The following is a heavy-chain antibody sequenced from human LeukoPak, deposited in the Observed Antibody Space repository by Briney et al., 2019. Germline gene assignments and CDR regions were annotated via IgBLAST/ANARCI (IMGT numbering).Heavy chain of an antibody. D-gene: IGHD1-26*01. J-gene: IGHJ3*02. CDR1: VFTFSSYA. Sequence: GGSLRLSCAASVFTFSSYAMHWVRQAPGKGLEWVAVISYDGSNKYYAGCVMGRFAISRDNSKNTRYLQMKSLRAEDTAVYYWARGGRSYVSAFDIWGQGTMVTVSS. CDR2: ISYDGSNK. V-gene: IGHV3-30*09. CDR3: ARGGRSYVSAFDI.